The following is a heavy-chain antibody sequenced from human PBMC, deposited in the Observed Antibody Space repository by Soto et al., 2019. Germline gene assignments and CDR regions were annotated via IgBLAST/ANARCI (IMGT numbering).Heavy chain of an antibody. J-gene: IGHJ4*02. Sequence: PSETMPLPCTVADGSISNLSYYWGLNRQPPGKGLEWIGSIYYSGSTYYNPSLKSRVTISVDTSKNQFSLKLSSVTAADTAVYYCARRGAVAGRGFDFWGQGTLVSVYS. CDR3: ARRGAVAGRGFDF. CDR2: IYYSGST. D-gene: IGHD6-19*01. CDR1: DGSISNLSYY. V-gene: IGHV4-39*01.